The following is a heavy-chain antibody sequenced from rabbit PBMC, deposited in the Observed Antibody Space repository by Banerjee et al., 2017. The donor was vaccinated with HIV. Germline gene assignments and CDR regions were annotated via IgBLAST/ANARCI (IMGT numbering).Heavy chain of an antibody. J-gene: IGHJ6*01. CDR1: GFSFSSNYY. D-gene: IGHD6-1*01. Sequence: QEQLEESGGDLVKPEGSLTLTCTASGFSFSSNYYMCWVRQAPGKGLELIACIYTSSGITRYASRVNGRFTISKTSSTTVTLRMTSLTGADTATYFCARDPGAGYPDYGYATLKLWRPGTLVTVS. CDR3: ARDPGAGYPDYGYATLKL. V-gene: IGHV1S45*01. CDR2: IYTSSGIT.